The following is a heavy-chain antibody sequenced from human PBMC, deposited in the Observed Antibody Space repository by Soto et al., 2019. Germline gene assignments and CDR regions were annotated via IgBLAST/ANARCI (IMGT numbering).Heavy chain of an antibody. D-gene: IGHD3-10*01. CDR3: ARLRVGFGELLTF. Sequence: GESLKISCKGSGYSFTSYWIGWVRQMPGKDLEWMGIIYPGDSDTRYSPSFQGQVTTSADKSISTAYLQWSSLKASDTAMYYCARLRVGFGELLTFWGQGALVTVSS. CDR2: IYPGDSDT. CDR1: GYSFTSYW. V-gene: IGHV5-51*01. J-gene: IGHJ1*01.